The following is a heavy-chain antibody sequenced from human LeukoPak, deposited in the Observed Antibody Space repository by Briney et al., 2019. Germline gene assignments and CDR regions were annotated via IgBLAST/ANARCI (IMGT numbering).Heavy chain of an antibody. V-gene: IGHV3-21*01. CDR1: GFTFSSYR. D-gene: IGHD4-17*01. CDR3: ARERGIFDDYGDYLYFDY. J-gene: IGHJ4*02. CDR2: ISSSSSYI. Sequence: GGSLRLSCAASGFTFSSYRMKWVPQAPGKGLEGVSSISSSSSYIYYADSVKSRFTTSRDNAKNSLYLQMNSLRAEYTAVYYWARERGIFDDYGDYLYFDYWGQGTLVTVSS.